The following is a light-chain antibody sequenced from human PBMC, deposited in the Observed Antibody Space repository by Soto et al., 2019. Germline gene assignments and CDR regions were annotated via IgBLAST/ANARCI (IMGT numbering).Light chain of an antibody. J-gene: IGLJ2*01. V-gene: IGLV1-40*01. CDR1: SSNIGAGYD. CDR3: QSYDSSLSGWGV. Sequence: QSVLTQPPSVSGDPGQRVTISCTGRSSNIGAGYDVHWYQQLPGTAPKLLIYGNSNRPSGVPDRFSGSKSGTSASLAITGLQAEDEADYYCQSYDSSLSGWGVFGGGTKLTVL. CDR2: GNS.